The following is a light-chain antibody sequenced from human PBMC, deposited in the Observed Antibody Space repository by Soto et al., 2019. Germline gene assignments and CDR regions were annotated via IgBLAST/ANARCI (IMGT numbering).Light chain of an antibody. J-gene: IGKJ1*01. Sequence: EIVLTQSPGTLSLSPGERATLSCRASQSVSSSYLAWYRQRPGQAPRLLIYATYSRATGVPDRFSGSGSGTDFTLTIRRLEPEDFAVYYCQHYGTFGQGTKVDIK. CDR1: QSVSSSY. CDR2: ATY. CDR3: QHYGT. V-gene: IGKV3-20*01.